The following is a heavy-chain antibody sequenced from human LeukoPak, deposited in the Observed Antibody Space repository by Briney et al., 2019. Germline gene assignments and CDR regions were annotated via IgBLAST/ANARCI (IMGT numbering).Heavy chain of an antibody. D-gene: IGHD2-2*01. CDR2: IRYDGSNK. V-gene: IGHV3-30*02. CDR3: AKDPIYCSSTSCYNY. Sequence: GGSLRLSCAASGFTFSSYGMHWVRQAPGKGLEWVAFIRYDGSNKYYADSVKGRFTISRDNSKNTLYLQMNSLRAEDTAVYYCAKDPIYCSSTSCYNYWGQGTLVTVSS. J-gene: IGHJ4*02. CDR1: GFTFSSYG.